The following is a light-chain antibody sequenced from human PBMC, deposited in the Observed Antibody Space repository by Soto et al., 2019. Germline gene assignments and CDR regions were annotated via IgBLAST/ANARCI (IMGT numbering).Light chain of an antibody. Sequence: IQLTQSPSSLSASVGDRVTLTCRASQAISDSLVWYQQNPGQAPKLLIYAASTLQSGVPSRFSGSGSGTDFTLTISSLHPADFATYYCQQFKSYPYTFGQGTKLEI. CDR2: AAS. J-gene: IGKJ2*01. V-gene: IGKV1-9*01. CDR3: QQFKSYPYT. CDR1: QAISDS.